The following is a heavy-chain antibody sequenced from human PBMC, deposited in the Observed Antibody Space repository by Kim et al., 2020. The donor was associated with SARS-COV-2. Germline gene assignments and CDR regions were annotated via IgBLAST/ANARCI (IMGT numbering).Heavy chain of an antibody. CDR3: ATLKYF. J-gene: IGHJ4*02. Sequence: GGSLRLSCVASGFTFGDYWMDWVRQTPGKGLEWVANIRGDASEKNYVDSVKGRFTISRDNVKNSVYLQMNSLRAEDTAVYYCATLKYFWGQGILVTVSS. V-gene: IGHV3-7*01. CDR2: IRGDASEK. CDR1: GFTFGDYW.